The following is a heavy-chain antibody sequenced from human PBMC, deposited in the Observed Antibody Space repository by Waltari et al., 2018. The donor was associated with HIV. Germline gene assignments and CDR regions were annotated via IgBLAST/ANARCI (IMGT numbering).Heavy chain of an antibody. CDR2: ISWNSGTI. D-gene: IGHD4-17*01. J-gene: IGHJ2*01. Sequence: EVQLVESGGGLVQPGRSLRLSCAASGFTFDDYAMHWVRQAPGKGLEWVSGISWNSGTIGYADSVKGRFTISRDNAKNSLYLQMNSLRAEDTALYYCAKDKRSGYGDNSVWYFDLWGRGTLVTVSS. CDR1: GFTFDDYA. V-gene: IGHV3-9*01. CDR3: AKDKRSGYGDNSVWYFDL.